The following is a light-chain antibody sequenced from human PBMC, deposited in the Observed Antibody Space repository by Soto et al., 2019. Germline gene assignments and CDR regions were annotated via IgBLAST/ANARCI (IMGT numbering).Light chain of an antibody. Sequence: DIQMTQSPSSLSASVGDRVTITFQASQDISNYLNWCQQKPGKAPKLLIYDASNLETGVPSRFSGSGSGTDFTFTISSLQPEDIATYYCQQYDNSLTFGGGTKVDIK. CDR1: QDISNY. CDR3: QQYDNSLT. J-gene: IGKJ4*01. CDR2: DAS. V-gene: IGKV1-33*01.